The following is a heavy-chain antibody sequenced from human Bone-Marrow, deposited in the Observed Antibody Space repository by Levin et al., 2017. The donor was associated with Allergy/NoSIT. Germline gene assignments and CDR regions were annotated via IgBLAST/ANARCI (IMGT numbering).Heavy chain of an antibody. CDR3: PPRIGAAGGPDV. J-gene: IGHJ6*02. D-gene: IGHD6-25*01. CDR1: GSTFSNQT. CDR2: ISSTSSSI. Sequence: GGSLRLSCEGSGSTFSNQTLTWVRQPPGKGLEWVSSISSTSSSINYAAPEKGGFTISRNNAKQSLFRQRNSLGAEDTAYYYCPPRIGAAGGPDVWGQGTTVTVCS. V-gene: IGHV3-21*01.